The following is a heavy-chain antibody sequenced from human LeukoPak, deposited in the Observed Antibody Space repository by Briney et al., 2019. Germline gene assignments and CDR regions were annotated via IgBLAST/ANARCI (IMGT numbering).Heavy chain of an antibody. CDR1: GFTLSSYE. J-gene: IGHJ3*02. CDR3: AREGALTVTKDAFDI. D-gene: IGHD4-17*01. CDR2: ISSSGSTI. Sequence: GGSLRLSCAASGFTLSSYEMNWVRQAPGKGLEWVSYISSSGSTIYYADSVKGRFTISRDNAKNSLYLQMNSLRVEDTAVYYCAREGALTVTKDAFDIWGQGTMVTVSS. V-gene: IGHV3-48*03.